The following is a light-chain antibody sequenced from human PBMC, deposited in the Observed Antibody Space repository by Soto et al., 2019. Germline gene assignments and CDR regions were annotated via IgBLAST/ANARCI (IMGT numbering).Light chain of an antibody. J-gene: IGKJ1*01. CDR3: QQSYSTPWT. V-gene: IGKV1-39*01. CDR1: QTISSW. Sequence: DIQMTQSASTLSGSVGDRFTITCRSSQTISSWLAWYQQKQGKAPKLLIYAASSLQSGVPSRFSGSGSGTDFTLTISSLQPEDFATYYCQQSYSTPWTFGQGTKVDIK. CDR2: AAS.